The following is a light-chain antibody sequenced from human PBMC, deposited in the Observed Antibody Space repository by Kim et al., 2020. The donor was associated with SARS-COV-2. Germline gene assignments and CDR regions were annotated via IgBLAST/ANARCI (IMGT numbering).Light chain of an antibody. Sequence: SVSPGQTASITCSGDKLGDKYACWYQQKPGQSPVLVIYQDSKRPSGIPERFSGSNSGNTATLTISGTQAMDEADYYCQAWDSRLVVFGGGTQLTVL. J-gene: IGLJ2*01. V-gene: IGLV3-1*01. CDR1: KLGDKY. CDR3: QAWDSRLVV. CDR2: QDS.